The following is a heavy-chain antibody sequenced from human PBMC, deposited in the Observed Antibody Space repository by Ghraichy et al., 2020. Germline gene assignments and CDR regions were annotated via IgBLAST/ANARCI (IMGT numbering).Heavy chain of an antibody. CDR1: GFTFSGYG. D-gene: IGHD4-23*01. Sequence: GESLNISCVGSGFTFSGYGLNWVRQSPGKGPEWVSYITISSRSIFYADSVKGRFTISRDNAQNSLYLQMNSLRDEDTAVYYCARASTVVRFYYYGGMDVWGQGTTVTVSS. V-gene: IGHV3-48*02. CDR3: ARASTVVRFYYYGGMDV. J-gene: IGHJ6*02. CDR2: ITISSRSI.